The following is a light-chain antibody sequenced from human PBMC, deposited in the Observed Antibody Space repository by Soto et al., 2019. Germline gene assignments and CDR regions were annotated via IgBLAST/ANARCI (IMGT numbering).Light chain of an antibody. V-gene: IGLV2-14*03. CDR3: VSYTSSTTYV. J-gene: IGLJ1*01. CDR1: SSDVGGSNF. CDR2: DVA. Sequence: QSALTQAAGVSDSPGQSITISCTGTSSDVGGSNFVSWYQQHPGKPPKLIIYDVANRPSGVSNRFSGSKSGSTASLIISRLQTEDEADYYCVSYTSSTTYVFGTGTKVTVL.